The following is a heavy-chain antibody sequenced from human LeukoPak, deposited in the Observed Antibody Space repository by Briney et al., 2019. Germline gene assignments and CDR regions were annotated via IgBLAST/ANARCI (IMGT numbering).Heavy chain of an antibody. CDR2: VYSGGST. J-gene: IGHJ4*02. CDR1: GFTVSSNY. D-gene: IGHD1-26*01. V-gene: IGHV3-66*01. Sequence: HPGGSLRLSCAASGFTVSSNYMSWVRQAPGKGLEWVSVVYSGGSTHYADSVKGRFTISRGNSKNTLYLHMNSLRAEDTAVYYCATADSGSYYSGFDYWGQGTLVTVSS. CDR3: ATADSGSYYSGFDY.